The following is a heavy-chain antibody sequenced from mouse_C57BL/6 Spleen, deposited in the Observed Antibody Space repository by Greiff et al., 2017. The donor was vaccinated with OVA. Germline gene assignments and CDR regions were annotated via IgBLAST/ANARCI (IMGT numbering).Heavy chain of an antibody. CDR2: LYPGSGNT. Sequence: QVQLQQSGAELVRPGASVKLSCKASGYTFTDYYINWVKQRPGQGLEWIARLYPGSGNTYYNEKFKGKATLTAEKSSSTAYMQLSSLTSEDSAVYFCARGQDYWGQGTTLTVSS. CDR1: GYTFTDYY. V-gene: IGHV1-76*01. CDR3: ARGQDY. J-gene: IGHJ2*01. D-gene: IGHD3-3*01.